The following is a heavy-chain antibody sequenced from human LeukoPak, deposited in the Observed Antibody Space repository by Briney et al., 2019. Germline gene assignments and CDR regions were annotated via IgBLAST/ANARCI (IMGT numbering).Heavy chain of an antibody. CDR1: GGSFSGYY. V-gene: IGHV4-34*01. Sequence: PSETLSLTCAVYGGSFSGYYWSWIRQPPGKGLEWIGEINHSGSTNYNPSLKSRVTISVDTSKNQFSLKLSSVTAADTAVYYCARVRSTVWGLDYWGQGTLVTVSS. CDR3: ARVRSTVWGLDY. J-gene: IGHJ4*02. CDR2: INHSGST. D-gene: IGHD7-27*01.